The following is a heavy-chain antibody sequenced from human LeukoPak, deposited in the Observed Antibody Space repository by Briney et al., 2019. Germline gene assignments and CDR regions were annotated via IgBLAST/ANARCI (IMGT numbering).Heavy chain of an antibody. CDR2: IYYSGST. Sequence: SETLSLTCTVSGGSISSYYWSWIRQPPGKGLEWIGSIYYSGSTYYNPSLKSRVTISVDTSKNQFSLKLSSVTAADTAVYYCARGKPIVVVAASFDYYYMDVWGKGTTVTVSS. D-gene: IGHD2-15*01. V-gene: IGHV4-59*12. CDR1: GGSISSYY. CDR3: ARGKPIVVVAASFDYYYMDV. J-gene: IGHJ6*03.